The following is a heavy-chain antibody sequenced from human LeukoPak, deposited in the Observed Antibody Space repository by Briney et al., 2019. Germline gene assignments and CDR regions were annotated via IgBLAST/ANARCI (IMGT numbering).Heavy chain of an antibody. Sequence: GASVKASCKASGFTFTSSAMQWVRQARGQRLGWIGWIVVGSGNTNYAQKFQERVTITRDMSTSTAYMELSILRSEDTAVYYCAAGLRPERHVSPYYYDSTWGQGTLVTVSS. V-gene: IGHV1-58*02. D-gene: IGHD3-22*01. J-gene: IGHJ5*02. CDR1: GFTFTSSA. CDR3: AAGLRPERHVSPYYYDST. CDR2: IVVGSGNT.